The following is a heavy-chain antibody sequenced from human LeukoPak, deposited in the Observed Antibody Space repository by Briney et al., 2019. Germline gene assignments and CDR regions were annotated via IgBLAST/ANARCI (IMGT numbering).Heavy chain of an antibody. CDR1: VYTFSSYG. CDR3: AREVWSGYYIDY. D-gene: IGHD3-3*01. CDR2: VSPYTGST. Sequence: ASVKVSCKASVYTFSSYGISWVRQAPGQGLEWVGWVSPYTGSTRTAHYLQGRVTMTTDTSTSTAYRELRSLTSDDTAVYYCAREVWSGYYIDYWGQGTLVTVSS. V-gene: IGHV1-18*01. J-gene: IGHJ4*02.